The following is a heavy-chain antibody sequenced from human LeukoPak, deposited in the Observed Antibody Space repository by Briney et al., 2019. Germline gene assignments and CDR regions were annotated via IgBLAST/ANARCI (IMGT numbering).Heavy chain of an antibody. J-gene: IGHJ4*02. CDR1: GGSISSSSYY. V-gene: IGHV4-39*07. Sequence: SETLSLTCTVSGGSISSSSYYWGWIRQPPGKGLEWIGSIYYSGSTYYNPSLKSRVTISVDTSKNQFSLKLSSVTAADTAVYYCARGEYSSGWSFDYWGQGTLVTVSS. CDR3: ARGEYSSGWSFDY. D-gene: IGHD6-19*01. CDR2: IYYSGST.